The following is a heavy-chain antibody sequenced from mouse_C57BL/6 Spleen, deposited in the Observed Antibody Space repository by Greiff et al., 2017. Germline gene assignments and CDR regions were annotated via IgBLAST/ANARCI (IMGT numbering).Heavy chain of an antibody. J-gene: IGHJ3*01. CDR1: GFTFSDYG. Sequence: EVKLLESGGGLVKPGGSLKLSCAASGFTFSDYGMHWVRQAPEKGLEWVAYISRGSSTTYYADTLKGRFTISRDNAKNTLFLQMTSLRSEDTAMYYCGTAGSWFACWGQGALVTVSA. V-gene: IGHV5-17*01. CDR2: ISRGSSTT. CDR3: GTAGSWFAC.